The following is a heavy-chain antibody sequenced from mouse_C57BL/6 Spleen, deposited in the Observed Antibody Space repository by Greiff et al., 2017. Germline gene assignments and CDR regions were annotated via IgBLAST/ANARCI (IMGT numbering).Heavy chain of an antibody. V-gene: IGHV14-3*01. CDR2: IDPADGNN. D-gene: IGHD1-1*02. CDR3: AGGWNYCFDY. Sequence: VQLKQSVAELVRPAASVKLSCTASGFTIKNTYMHWVKQRPEQGLEWIGRIDPADGNNKYAPKFQGKGTITADTSSNTSYQQLSRLASEDTAIYCCAGGWNYCFDYWGQGTTLTVSS. J-gene: IGHJ2*01. CDR1: GFTIKNTY.